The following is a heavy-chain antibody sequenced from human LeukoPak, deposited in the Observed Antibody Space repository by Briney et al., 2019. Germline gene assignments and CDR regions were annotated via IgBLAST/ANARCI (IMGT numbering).Heavy chain of an antibody. CDR2: IYYSGST. D-gene: IGHD2-15*01. J-gene: IGHJ4*02. Sequence: SETLSLTCTVSGGSIRSSIYYWGWIRQPPGKGLEWIGSIYYSGSTYYNPSLKSRVTISVDTSKNQFSLKLSSVTAADTAVYYCAEELVVAAYSYFDYWGQGTLVTVSS. CDR1: GGSIRSSIYY. CDR3: AEELVVAAYSYFDY. V-gene: IGHV4-39*01.